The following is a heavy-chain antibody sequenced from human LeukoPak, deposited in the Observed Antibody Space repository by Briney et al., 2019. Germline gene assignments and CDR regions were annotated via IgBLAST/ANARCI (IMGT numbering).Heavy chain of an antibody. CDR2: TSSSDAGT. V-gene: IGHV3-21*01. CDR3: ARDPYSGSYGDYYYYYMDV. J-gene: IGHJ6*03. D-gene: IGHD1-26*01. CDR1: GFPLSSHA. Sequence: GGSLRLSCAASGFPLSSHAMSWVRQAPGKGLGWVSATSSSDAGTYYADSVKGRFTISRDNAKNSLYLQMNSLRAEDTAVYYCARDPYSGSYGDYYYYYMDVWGKGTTVTISS.